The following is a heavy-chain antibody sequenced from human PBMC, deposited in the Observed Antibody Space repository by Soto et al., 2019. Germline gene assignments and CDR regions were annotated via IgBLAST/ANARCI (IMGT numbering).Heavy chain of an antibody. CDR1: GGSISSYY. D-gene: IGHD3-3*01. CDR3: ARGYDFWSGEDYYYGMDV. Sequence: PXETLRLTCAVAGGSISSYYWSWIRQPAGKGLEWIGRIYTSGSTNYNPSLKSRVTMSVDTSKNQFSLKLSSVTAADTAVYYCARGYDFWSGEDYYYGMDVWGQGPKVTSP. V-gene: IGHV4-4*07. J-gene: IGHJ6*02. CDR2: IYTSGST.